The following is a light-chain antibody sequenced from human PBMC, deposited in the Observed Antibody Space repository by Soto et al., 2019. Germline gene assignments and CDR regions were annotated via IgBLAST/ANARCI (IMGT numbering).Light chain of an antibody. CDR2: AAS. V-gene: IGKV1-17*01. CDR3: LQHNTYPLT. J-gene: IGKJ4*01. Sequence: DIQMTQSPSSLSASVGDTVPITCRASQDIINDLAWYQQKPGKAPQRLIHAASSLQGGVPSRFSGSGSGTEFTLTISSLQPEDFATYYCLQHNTYPLTFGGGTKVEIK. CDR1: QDIIND.